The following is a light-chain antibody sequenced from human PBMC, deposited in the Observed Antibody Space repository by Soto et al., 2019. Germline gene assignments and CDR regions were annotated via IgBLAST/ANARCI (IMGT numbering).Light chain of an antibody. J-gene: IGLJ7*01. V-gene: IGLV1-40*01. CDR2: GNS. CDR3: QSYDSSLSGSSV. CDR1: SSNIGAGYD. Sequence: QSVLTQPPSVSGAPGQRVTISCTGSSSNIGAGYDVPWYQQLPGTAPKLLIYGNSNRPSGVPDRFSGSKSGTSASLAITGLQAEDEADYYCQSYDSSLSGSSVFGGGTQLTVL.